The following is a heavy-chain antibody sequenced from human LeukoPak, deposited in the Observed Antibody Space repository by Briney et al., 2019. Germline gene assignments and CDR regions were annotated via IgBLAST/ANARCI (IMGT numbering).Heavy chain of an antibody. J-gene: IGHJ4*02. Sequence: SETLSLTCVVSGYSISSGYYWGWVRQPSGKELEWIGNNYHSGSTYKNPSLKSRVTISLDTSKNQFSLKLSSVTAADTAMYYCARLSGAPVRHPIYHFDYWGQGTLVTVSS. CDR2: NYHSGST. CDR1: GYSISSGYY. D-gene: IGHD1-26*01. CDR3: ARLSGAPVRHPIYHFDY. V-gene: IGHV4-38-2*01.